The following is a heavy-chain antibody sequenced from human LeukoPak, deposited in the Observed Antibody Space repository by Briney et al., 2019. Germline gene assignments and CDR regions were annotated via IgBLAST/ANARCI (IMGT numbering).Heavy chain of an antibody. CDR2: INSDGSST. J-gene: IGHJ4*02. D-gene: IGHD3-10*01. Sequence: GGSLRLSCAASGFTFSSYWMHWVRQAPGKGLVWVSRINSDGSSTSYADSVKGRFTISRDNAKNTLYLQMNTLRAEDTAVYYCAKSPYGLGTYAIARDYWGQGTLVTVSS. CDR3: AKSPYGLGTYAIARDY. V-gene: IGHV3-74*01. CDR1: GFTFSSYW.